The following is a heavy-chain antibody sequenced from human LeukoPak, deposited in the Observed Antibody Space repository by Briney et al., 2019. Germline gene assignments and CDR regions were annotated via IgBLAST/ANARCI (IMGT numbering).Heavy chain of an antibody. Sequence: PGGSLRLSCAASGFTFSSYAMSWVRQAPGKGLEWVSAISGSGGSTYYADSVKGRFTISRDNSKNTLYLQMNSLRVEDAAVYYCVRDKDGYNFWGQGTLVSVSS. J-gene: IGHJ4*02. D-gene: IGHD5-24*01. CDR1: GFTFSSYA. V-gene: IGHV3-23*01. CDR3: VRDKDGYNF. CDR2: ISGSGGST.